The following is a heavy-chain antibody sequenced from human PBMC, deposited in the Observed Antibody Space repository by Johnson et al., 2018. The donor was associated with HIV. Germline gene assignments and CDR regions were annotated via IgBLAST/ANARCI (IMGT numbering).Heavy chain of an antibody. D-gene: IGHD3-3*01. Sequence: QVQLVESGGGLVQPGRSLRLSCAASGFTFSSYAMHWVRQAPGKGLEWVAVISYDGSNKYYEDSVKGRFTISRDNAKNSLYLQMNSLRAEDTAVYYCARGGGYYTSDAFDIWGQGTMVTVSS. J-gene: IGHJ3*02. CDR2: ISYDGSNK. CDR3: ARGGGYYTSDAFDI. CDR1: GFTFSSYA. V-gene: IGHV3-30-3*01.